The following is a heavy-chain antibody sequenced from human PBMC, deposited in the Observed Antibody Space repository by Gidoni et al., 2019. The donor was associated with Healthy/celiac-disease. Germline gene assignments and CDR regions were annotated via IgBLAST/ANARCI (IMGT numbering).Heavy chain of an antibody. V-gene: IGHV3-21*01. CDR2: IISSSSYI. CDR1: GGTFSSYS. CDR3: ARESGYSTGEDY. Sequence: EVQRGESGGGLVKPGGSVRRSWAAEGGTFSSYSMNWVRQAPGKGLEWVSSIISSSSYISYADSVKGRFTISRDNAKNSLYLQMNSLRAEDTAVYYCARESGYSTGEDYWGQGTLVTVSS. J-gene: IGHJ4*02. D-gene: IGHD6-25*01.